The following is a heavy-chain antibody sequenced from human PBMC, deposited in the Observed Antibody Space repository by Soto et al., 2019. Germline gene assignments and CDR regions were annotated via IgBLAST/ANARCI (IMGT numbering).Heavy chain of an antibody. D-gene: IGHD3-9*01. Sequence: SETLSLTCAVSGGSISSSNWWSWVRQPPGKGLEWIGEIYHSGSTNYNPSLKSRVTISVDKSKNQFSLKLSSVTAADTAVYYCASSGITIFTGGWFDPWGQGTLVTVS. CDR2: IYHSGST. J-gene: IGHJ5*02. V-gene: IGHV4-4*02. CDR3: ASSGITIFTGGWFDP. CDR1: GGSISSSNW.